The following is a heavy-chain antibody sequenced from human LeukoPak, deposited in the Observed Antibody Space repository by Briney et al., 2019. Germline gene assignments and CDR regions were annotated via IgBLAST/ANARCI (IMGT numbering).Heavy chain of an antibody. CDR2: INHRGST. V-gene: IGHV4-34*01. CDR1: GGSFSGYY. CDR3: ARNGVAAPNWFDP. D-gene: IGHD2-15*01. Sequence: SETLSLTCAVYGGSFSGYYWSWLRQPPGKGLEWIGEINHRGSTNYNPSLKSRVTISVDTSKNQFSLKLSSVTAADTAVYYCARNGVAAPNWFDPWGQGTLVTVSS. J-gene: IGHJ5*02.